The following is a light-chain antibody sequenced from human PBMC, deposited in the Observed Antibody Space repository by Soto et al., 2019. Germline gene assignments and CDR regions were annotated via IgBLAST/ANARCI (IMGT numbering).Light chain of an antibody. V-gene: IGKV3-11*01. CDR3: QQSYSSSANI. J-gene: IGKJ2*01. CDR2: DAS. CDR1: QSVSSS. Sequence: EIVLTQSPATLSLSPGERATLSCRASQSVSSSLAWYQQKPGQAPRLLIYDASKRATGIPARFSGSGSGTDFTLTISNLQPEDFATYYCQQSYSSSANIFGQGTKLEIK.